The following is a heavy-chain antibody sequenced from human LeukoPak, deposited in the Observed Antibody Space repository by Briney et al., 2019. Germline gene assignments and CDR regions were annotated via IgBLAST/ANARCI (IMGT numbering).Heavy chain of an antibody. CDR3: SSRYCNTSTCEAEFDF. Sequence: GGSLRLSCAASGFTFSSYAMSWVRQAPGKGLEWVSAISGSGGSTYYADSVKGRFTISRDNSKNTLYLQMNSLKPEDTAVYYCSSRYCNTSTCEAEFDFWGQGTLVTVSS. CDR1: GFTFSSYA. V-gene: IGHV3-23*01. J-gene: IGHJ4*02. D-gene: IGHD2/OR15-2a*01. CDR2: ISGSGGST.